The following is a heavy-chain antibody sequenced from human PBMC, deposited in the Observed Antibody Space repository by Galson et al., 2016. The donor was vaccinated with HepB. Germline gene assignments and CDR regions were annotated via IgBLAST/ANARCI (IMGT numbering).Heavy chain of an antibody. CDR3: TREKTFGSLGGY. CDR2: IDGGNGNS. J-gene: IGHJ4*02. Sequence: SVKVSCKASGYTFTNYVIHWVRQAPGQRLEWMGWIDGGNGNSKYSQNFQDRVTITRDTSAKIAYMELSSLTSEDTGFYYCTREKTFGSLGGYWGQGTLVTVSS. D-gene: IGHD3-10*01. V-gene: IGHV1-3*01. CDR1: GYTFTNYV.